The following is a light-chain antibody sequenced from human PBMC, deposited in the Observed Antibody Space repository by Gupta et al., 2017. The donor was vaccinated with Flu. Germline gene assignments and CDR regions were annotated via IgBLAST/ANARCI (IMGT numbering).Light chain of an antibody. J-gene: IGLJ3*02. Sequence: SSSNIGNNFVCWDQQLPGTAPKLLIYDNDKRPSEIPDRFSGSKFGTSATLDITGLQTGDEADYYCGTWDSLSVGGVFGGGTKLTVL. CDR2: DND. CDR1: SSNIGNNF. CDR3: GTWDSLSVGGV. V-gene: IGLV1-51*01.